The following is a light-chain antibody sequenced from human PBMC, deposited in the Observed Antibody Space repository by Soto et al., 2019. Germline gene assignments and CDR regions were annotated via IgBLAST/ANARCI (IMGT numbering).Light chain of an antibody. Sequence: QSVLTQPPSVSGAPGQRVTISCTGSSSNIGAGYDVHWYQQLPGTAPKLLIYGNSNRPSGVPDRFSGSKSGTSASLAITGLQAEDEADYYCQSYDSSLSALGFGGGTKVTVL. CDR3: QSYDSSLSALG. CDR1: SSNIGAGYD. J-gene: IGLJ2*01. CDR2: GNS. V-gene: IGLV1-40*01.